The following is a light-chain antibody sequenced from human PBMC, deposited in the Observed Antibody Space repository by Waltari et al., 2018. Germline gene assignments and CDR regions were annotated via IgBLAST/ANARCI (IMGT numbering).Light chain of an antibody. CDR2: KDY. J-gene: IGLJ3*02. CDR3: ATWDDSLNGWV. V-gene: IGLV1-47*01. Sequence: QSVLTQPPSASGAPGQEVSIPCSGGSTPITNYVFWYQQFPGTAPKLIVYKDYERPSGVPDRFSASKSGTSASLAISGLRSDDEADYYCATWDDSLNGWVFGGGTKLTVL. CDR1: STPITNY.